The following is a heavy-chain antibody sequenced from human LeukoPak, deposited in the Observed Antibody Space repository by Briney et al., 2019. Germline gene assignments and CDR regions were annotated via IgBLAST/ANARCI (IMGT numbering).Heavy chain of an antibody. CDR2: IYHSGST. CDR1: GGSIRRADYY. CDR3: ARGTRAGGDHYFDS. J-gene: IGHJ4*02. V-gene: IGHV4-39*07. D-gene: IGHD3-10*01. Sequence: SETLSLTCTVSGGSIRRADYYWGWIRQSPGKGLEWIGSIYHSGSTYYNPSLQSRVTKSVDPSKNQFSLNLSSVTAADTAVYFCARGTRAGGDHYFDSWGQGTQVTVSS.